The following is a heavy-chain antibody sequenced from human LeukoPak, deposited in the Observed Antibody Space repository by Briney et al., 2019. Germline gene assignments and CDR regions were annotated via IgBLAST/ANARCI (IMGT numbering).Heavy chain of an antibody. CDR2: ISGSGGST. J-gene: IGHJ4*02. CDR1: GFTFSSYA. CDR3: ANLAEEWLSLSEFDY. D-gene: IGHD3-3*01. V-gene: IGHV3-23*01. Sequence: PGGSLRLSCAASGFTFSSYAMSWVRQAPGKGLEWVSVISGSGGSTHYADSVKGRFTISRDKSKNTLYLQMNSLRAEDTAVYYCANLAEEWLSLSEFDYWGQGTLVTVSS.